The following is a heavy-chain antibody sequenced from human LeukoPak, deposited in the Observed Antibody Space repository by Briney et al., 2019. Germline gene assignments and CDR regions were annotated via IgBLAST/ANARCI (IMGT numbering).Heavy chain of an antibody. Sequence: GGSLRLSCAASGFTFNNYAMHWVRQAPGKGLEWVALISYDGSDKYYADSVKGRFTISRDNSKNTLYLQMNSLRAEDTAVYYCAKSALGSRRSGAFDIWGQGTMVTVSS. CDR2: ISYDGSDK. V-gene: IGHV3-30*18. J-gene: IGHJ3*02. CDR3: AKSALGSRRSGAFDI. CDR1: GFTFNNYA. D-gene: IGHD3-10*01.